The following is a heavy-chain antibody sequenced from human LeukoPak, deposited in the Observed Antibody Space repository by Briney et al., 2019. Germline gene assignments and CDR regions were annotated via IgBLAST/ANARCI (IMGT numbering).Heavy chain of an antibody. D-gene: IGHD3-16*01. Sequence: PGGSLRLSCAASGFTFGTFAMSWVRQTPEKGLEWVSTITSGDGSPYYADSVKGRFTNSRDNSNNMLYLQMNSLRAEDTAVYYCTKRGAYYVDYWGRGIPVIVSS. CDR2: ITSGDGSP. J-gene: IGHJ4*02. CDR1: GFTFGTFA. V-gene: IGHV3-23*01. CDR3: TKRGAYYVDY.